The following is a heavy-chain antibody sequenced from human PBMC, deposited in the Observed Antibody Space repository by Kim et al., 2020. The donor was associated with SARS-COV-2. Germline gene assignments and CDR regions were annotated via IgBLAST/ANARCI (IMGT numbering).Heavy chain of an antibody. V-gene: IGHV3-23*01. J-gene: IGHJ4*02. Sequence: GGSLRLSCAASGFTFSNYAMAWVRQAPGKGLEWVSVTCGDATTTYYADSVKGRFTVSRDNSENTLYLQMNSLRAEDSAVYYCAKGLSGSCYSALDYWGQGNLVTVSS. CDR1: GFTFSNYA. D-gene: IGHD2-15*01. CDR2: TCGDATTT. CDR3: AKGLSGSCYSALDY.